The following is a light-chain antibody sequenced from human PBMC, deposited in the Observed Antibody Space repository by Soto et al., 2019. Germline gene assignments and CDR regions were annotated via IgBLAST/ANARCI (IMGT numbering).Light chain of an antibody. Sequence: EIVMTQSPATLSVSPGARAPLSCRARQSVKSNLAWYQQHPGQAPRLLIYGASTRATGISARFSGSGSGTEFTLTISSLEPEDFAVYYCQQRSNWATFGPGTKVDIK. J-gene: IGKJ3*01. CDR2: GAS. CDR1: QSVKSN. V-gene: IGKV3-15*01. CDR3: QQRSNWAT.